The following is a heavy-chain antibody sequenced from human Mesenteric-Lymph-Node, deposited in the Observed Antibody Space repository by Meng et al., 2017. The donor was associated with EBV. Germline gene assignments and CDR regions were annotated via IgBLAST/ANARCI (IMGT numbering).Heavy chain of an antibody. CDR3: ARGGGNYYIDY. CDR2: INNSGST. V-gene: IGHV4-34*01. Sequence: VELGEGGAGMLKPSRPLSLHCAFYGGYLRSCYCSRARQPPGKGLEWIGEINNSGSTNYNPSLKSRVTMSIDTSKNQFSLKLSSVTAADTAVYYCARGGGNYYIDYWGQGILVTVSS. D-gene: IGHD1-26*01. J-gene: IGHJ4*02. CDR1: GGYLRSCY.